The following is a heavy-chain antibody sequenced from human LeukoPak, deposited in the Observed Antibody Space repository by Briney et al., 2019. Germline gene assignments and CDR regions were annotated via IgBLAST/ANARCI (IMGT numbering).Heavy chain of an antibody. CDR2: IYYSGST. J-gene: IGHJ4*02. Sequence: PSETLSLTCTVSGGSISSGGYYWSWIRQHPGKGLEWIGYIYYSGSTYYNPSLKSRVTISVDTSKNQFSLKLSSVTAADTAVYYCARSELLWFGGVNSGFDYWAREPWSPSPQ. D-gene: IGHD3-10*01. CDR1: GGSISSGGYY. V-gene: IGHV4-31*03. CDR3: ARSELLWFGGVNSGFDY.